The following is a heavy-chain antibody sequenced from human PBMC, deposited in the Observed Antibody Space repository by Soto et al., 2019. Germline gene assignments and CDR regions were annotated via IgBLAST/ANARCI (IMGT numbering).Heavy chain of an antibody. CDR2: ISAYNGNT. CDR1: GFTFTSYA. Sequence: GASVKVSCKASGFTFTSYAITWVRQAPGQGLEWMGWISAYNGNTKYAQNLQGRVTMTTDTSTSTAFMELRSLRSDDTAVYYCARDAPPADHWGQGTLVTVSS. CDR3: ARDAPPADH. J-gene: IGHJ4*02. V-gene: IGHV1-18*01.